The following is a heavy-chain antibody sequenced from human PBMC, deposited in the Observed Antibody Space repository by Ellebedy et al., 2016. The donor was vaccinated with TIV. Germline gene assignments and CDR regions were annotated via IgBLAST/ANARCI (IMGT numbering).Heavy chain of an antibody. V-gene: IGHV3-11*04. CDR3: AREGCSGPSCHLRAFDY. CDR1: GFTFSDYY. Sequence: GESLKISXAASGFTFSDYYMSWIRQAPGKGLEWVSYISSSGSTIYYADSVKGRFTISRDNAKNSLYLQMNSLRADDTAVYYCAREGCSGPSCHLRAFDYWGQGTLVTVSS. D-gene: IGHD2-15*01. CDR2: ISSSGSTI. J-gene: IGHJ4*02.